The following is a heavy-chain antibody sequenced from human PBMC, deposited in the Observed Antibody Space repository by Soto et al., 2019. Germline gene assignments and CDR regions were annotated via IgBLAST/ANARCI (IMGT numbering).Heavy chain of an antibody. CDR2: ISSRSYTI. CDR1: GFTFSTNR. CDR3: ARGGSSSDNGMDV. J-gene: IGHJ6*02. V-gene: IGHV3-48*02. D-gene: IGHD6-6*01. Sequence: EVQLVESGGGLVQPGGSLGLSCAASGFTFSTNRMNWVRQAPGKGLEWVSYISSRSYTIYYVDSVKGRFTISRDNAKNSLYLQMNSLRDEDTAVYYCARGGSSSDNGMDVWGQGTTVTVSS.